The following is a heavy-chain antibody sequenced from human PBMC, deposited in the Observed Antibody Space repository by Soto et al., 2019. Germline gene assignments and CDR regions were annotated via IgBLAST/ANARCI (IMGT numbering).Heavy chain of an antibody. Sequence: SETLSLTCTVTGGSISTYYWSWIRQPPGKGLEWIGHIYYTGNTNYNPSLKSRVTISVDTSTNRFSLRLRSVSAADTAVYYCARAKSFEFHNWFDPCGQGTLVTVSS. CDR1: GGSISTYY. CDR3: ARAKSFEFHNWFDP. CDR2: IYYTGNT. D-gene: IGHD3-10*01. J-gene: IGHJ5*02. V-gene: IGHV4-59*13.